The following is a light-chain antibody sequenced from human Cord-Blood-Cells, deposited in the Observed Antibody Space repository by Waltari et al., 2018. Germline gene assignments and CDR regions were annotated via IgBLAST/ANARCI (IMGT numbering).Light chain of an antibody. J-gene: IGLJ2*01. Sequence: QSVLTQPPSASGTPGQRVTISCSGSRSNIGSNTVNWYQQIPGTAPNLLIFSNNRRPSGVPDRFSCSKSGASASLAISGRQSEDEADYYCAAWDDSLNGVVFGGGTKLTVL. CDR2: SNN. V-gene: IGLV1-44*01. CDR1: RSNIGSNT. CDR3: AAWDDSLNGVV.